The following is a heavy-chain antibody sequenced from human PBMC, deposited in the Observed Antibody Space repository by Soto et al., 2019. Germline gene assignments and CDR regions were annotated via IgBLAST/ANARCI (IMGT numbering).Heavy chain of an antibody. Sequence: EVQLLESGGGLVQPGGSLRLSCAASGFTFSTDAMSWVRQAPGKGLEWVSGISGSGGSTTYADSVKGRFTISRDNSKNTLYLQMNSLRAEDTAIYYCAKIRLLTTVDYWGQGTLVTVSS. CDR1: GFTFSTDA. V-gene: IGHV3-23*01. CDR3: AKIRLLTTVDY. CDR2: ISGSGGST. J-gene: IGHJ4*02. D-gene: IGHD4-17*01.